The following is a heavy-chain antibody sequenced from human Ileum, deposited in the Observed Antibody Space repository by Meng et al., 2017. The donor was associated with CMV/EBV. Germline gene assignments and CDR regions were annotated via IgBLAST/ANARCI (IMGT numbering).Heavy chain of an antibody. CDR2: IYASEST. Sequence: SGCSIRSGSFYWSWIRQPAGKGLEWIGRIYASESTDYNPSLNSRVTISIDTSRNQFSLNLNSVTAADTAVYYCARAREWDSILGEFDYWGQGTLVTVSS. CDR3: ARAREWDSILGEFDY. CDR1: GCSIRSGSFY. J-gene: IGHJ4*02. D-gene: IGHD1-26*01. V-gene: IGHV4-61*02.